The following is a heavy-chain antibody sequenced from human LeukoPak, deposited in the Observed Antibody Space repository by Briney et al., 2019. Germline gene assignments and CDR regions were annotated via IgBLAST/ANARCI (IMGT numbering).Heavy chain of an antibody. J-gene: IGHJ4*02. CDR2: ISGSGGST. V-gene: IGHV3-23*01. Sequence: GGSLRLSRAASWVNFCTYVMSWGPPAPGEGLEWVSAISGSGGSTYYADSVKGRFTISRDNSKNTLYLQMSSLGADDTAVNYCAKGNWRYFDYWGQGTLVTVSS. D-gene: IGHD1-1*01. CDR3: AKGNWRYFDY. CDR1: WVNFCTYV.